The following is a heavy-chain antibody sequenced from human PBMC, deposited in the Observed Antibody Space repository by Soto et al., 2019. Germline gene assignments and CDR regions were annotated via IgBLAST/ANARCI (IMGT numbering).Heavy chain of an antibody. D-gene: IGHD3-3*01. J-gene: IGHJ6*02. CDR3: ARLLYDFWSGYYRRGPLDV. CDR2: ISSSSSTI. Sequence: PGGSLRLSCAASGFTFSSYILKLDRQAPGKGLEWVSYISSSSSTIYYADSVKGRFTISRDNAKNSLYLQMNSLRDEDTAVYYCARLLYDFWSGYYRRGPLDVWGPGTTVTGSS. V-gene: IGHV3-48*02. CDR1: GFTFSSYI.